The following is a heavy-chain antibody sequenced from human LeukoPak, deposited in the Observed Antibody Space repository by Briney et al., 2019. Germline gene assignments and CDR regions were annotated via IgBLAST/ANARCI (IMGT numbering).Heavy chain of an antibody. Sequence: GGSLRLSCAASGFTFSSYGMHWVRQAPGKGLEWVAFIRYDGSNKYYADSVKGRFTISRDNSKNTQYLQMNSLRAEDTAVYYCAKDRGLYPDYFDYWGQGTLVTVSS. J-gene: IGHJ4*02. CDR1: GFTFSSYG. CDR2: IRYDGSNK. CDR3: AKDRGLYPDYFDY. D-gene: IGHD2-15*01. V-gene: IGHV3-30*02.